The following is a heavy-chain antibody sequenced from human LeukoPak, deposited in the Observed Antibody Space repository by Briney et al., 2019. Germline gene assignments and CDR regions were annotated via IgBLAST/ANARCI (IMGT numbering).Heavy chain of an antibody. CDR2: ISTNGGIT. CDR1: GFTFSTYG. V-gene: IGHV3-64D*06. CDR3: VKASEHYDS. D-gene: IGHD3-3*02. J-gene: IGHJ4*02. Sequence: GGSLRLSCSASGFTFSTYGMHWVRQGAGKGLEQVAAISTNGGITVYADSVKGRFTISRDNSKNTLYLQMSGLRAADTAVYYCVKASEHYDSWGQGTLVTVSS.